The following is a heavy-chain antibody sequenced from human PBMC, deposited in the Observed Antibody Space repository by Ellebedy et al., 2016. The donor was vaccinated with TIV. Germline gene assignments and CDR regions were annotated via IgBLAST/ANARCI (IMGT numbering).Heavy chain of an antibody. CDR2: IYSGGST. Sequence: GESLKISXAASGFTVSSNYMSWVRQAPGKGLEWVSVIYSGGSTYYADSVKGRFTISRDNSKNTLYLQMNSLRAEDTAVYYCARTYGSSWSYYFDYWGQGTLVTVSS. CDR3: ARTYGSSWSYYFDY. CDR1: GFTVSSNY. J-gene: IGHJ4*02. D-gene: IGHD6-13*01. V-gene: IGHV3-53*01.